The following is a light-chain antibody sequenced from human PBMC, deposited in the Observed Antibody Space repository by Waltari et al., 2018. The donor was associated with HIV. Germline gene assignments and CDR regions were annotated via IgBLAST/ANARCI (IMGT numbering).Light chain of an antibody. CDR2: YDS. CDR1: NNGRKS. CDR3: QVWDSSSDHVV. Sequence: SYVLTQPPSVPVALGMTARTPCGGTNNGRKSVHWYQQKPGQAPLLVIYYDSARPSGIPERFSGSNSGNTATLTISRVEAGDEADYYCQVWDSSSDHVVFGGGTNLTVL. V-gene: IGLV3-21*04. J-gene: IGLJ2*01.